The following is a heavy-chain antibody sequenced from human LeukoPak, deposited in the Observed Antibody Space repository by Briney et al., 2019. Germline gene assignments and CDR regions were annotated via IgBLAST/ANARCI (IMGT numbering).Heavy chain of an antibody. CDR3: ARQYCSGGSCYPNAFDI. CDR2: IYPGDSDT. CDR1: GYIFTSYW. J-gene: IGHJ3*02. Sequence: GESLKISCKGSGYIFTSYWIGWVRQMPGKGLEWMGIIYPGDSDTRYSPSFQGQVTISADKSISTAYLQWSSLKAADTAMYYCARQYCSGGSCYPNAFDIWGQGAMVTVSS. D-gene: IGHD2-15*01. V-gene: IGHV5-51*01.